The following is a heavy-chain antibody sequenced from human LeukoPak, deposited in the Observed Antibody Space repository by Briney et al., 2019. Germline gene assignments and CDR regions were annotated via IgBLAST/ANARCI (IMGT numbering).Heavy chain of an antibody. J-gene: IGHJ5*02. CDR3: AKLPTTGWYAGGNWFEP. CDR2: ISGSGGDI. D-gene: IGHD6-19*01. CDR1: GFTFSNYA. V-gene: IGHV3-23*01. Sequence: GGSLRLSCAASGFTFSNYAMTWVRQAPGKGLEWVSLISGSGGDIRYADSVRGRFSISRDNSKNTLYLQMNSLRAEDTAVFYCAKLPTTGWYAGGNWFEPWGQGTPVTVSS.